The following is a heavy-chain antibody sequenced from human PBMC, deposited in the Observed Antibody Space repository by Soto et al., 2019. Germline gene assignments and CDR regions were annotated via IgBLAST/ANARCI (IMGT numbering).Heavy chain of an antibody. CDR2: ISAYNGNT. Sequence: GASVKVSCKASGYTFTSYGISWVRPAPGQGLEWMGWISAYNGNTNYAQKLQGRVTMTTDTSTSTAYMELRSLRSDDTAVYYCARDPDSNYEGYMDVWGKGTTVTVSS. J-gene: IGHJ6*03. D-gene: IGHD4-4*01. CDR1: GYTFTSYG. CDR3: ARDPDSNYEGYMDV. V-gene: IGHV1-18*01.